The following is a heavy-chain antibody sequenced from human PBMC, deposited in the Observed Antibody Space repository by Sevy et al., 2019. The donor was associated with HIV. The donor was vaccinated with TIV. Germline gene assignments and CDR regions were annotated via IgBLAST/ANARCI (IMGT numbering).Heavy chain of an antibody. Sequence: GGSLRLSCKASGFTFGDYAMSWFRQAPGKGLEWVGFIRNKAYGGTTEYAASVKGRFTISRDDSKSIAYLQMNSLKTEDTAVYYCTRDPTEGIAVAGNWYDPWGQGTLVTVSS. V-gene: IGHV3-49*03. CDR1: GFTFGDYA. CDR3: TRDPTEGIAVAGNWYDP. J-gene: IGHJ5*02. CDR2: IRNKAYGGTT. D-gene: IGHD6-19*01.